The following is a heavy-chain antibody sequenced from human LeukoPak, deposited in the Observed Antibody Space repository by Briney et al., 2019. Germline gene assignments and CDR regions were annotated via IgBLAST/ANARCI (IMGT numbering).Heavy chain of an antibody. D-gene: IGHD2-15*01. V-gene: IGHV3-30-3*01. CDR3: ARDQIGYCSGGSCRNWFDP. J-gene: IGHJ5*02. CDR2: ISYDGSNE. CDR1: GFTLNNYA. Sequence: GGSLRLSCAASGFTLNNYAIHWVRQAPGKGLEWVAVISYDGSNEYYADSVKGRFTISRDNSKNTLYLQMDSLSTDDTAVYYCARDQIGYCSGGSCRNWFDPWGQGTLVTVSS.